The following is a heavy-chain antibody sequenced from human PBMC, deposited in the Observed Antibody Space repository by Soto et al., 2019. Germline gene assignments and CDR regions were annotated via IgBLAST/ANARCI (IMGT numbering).Heavy chain of an antibody. V-gene: IGHV1-69*13. CDR1: GYTFTSYG. CDR2: ISPIFGNT. J-gene: IGHJ6*02. CDR3: ARSYYDFWSGQPYYYYYGMDV. D-gene: IGHD3-3*01. Sequence: SVKVSCKASGYTFTSYGISWVRQAPGQGLEWMGGISPIFGNTNYAQKFQGRVTITADESTSTAYMELSSLRSEDTAVYYCARSYYDFWSGQPYYYYYGMDVWGQGTTVTVSS.